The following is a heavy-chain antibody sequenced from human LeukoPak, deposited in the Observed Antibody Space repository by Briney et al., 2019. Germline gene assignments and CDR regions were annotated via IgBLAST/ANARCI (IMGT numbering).Heavy chain of an antibody. Sequence: GASVKVSCKASGYTFTSYDINWVRQATGQGLERMGWMNPNSGNTGYAQKFQGRVTMTRNTSISIAYMELGSLRSEDTAVYYCAKDFDYVWGSSEYYFDYWGQGTLVTVSS. CDR1: GYTFTSYD. D-gene: IGHD3-16*01. CDR2: MNPNSGNT. CDR3: AKDFDYVWGSSEYYFDY. J-gene: IGHJ4*02. V-gene: IGHV1-8*01.